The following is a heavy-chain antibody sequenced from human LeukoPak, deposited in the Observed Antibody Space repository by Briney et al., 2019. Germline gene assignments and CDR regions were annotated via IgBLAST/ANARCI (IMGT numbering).Heavy chain of an antibody. CDR1: GFTFNIYF. CDR3: ARCIVVIPVVRGGGYYGMDV. J-gene: IGHJ6*02. D-gene: IGHD2-2*01. V-gene: IGHV3-30*04. CDR2: ISPDGSSE. Sequence: PGGSLRLSCAASGFTFNIYFMHWVRQAPGKGLEWVAVISPDGSSENYADSVRGRFTISRDNAKKTLYLQLNSLRPEDTAVYYCARCIVVIPVVRGGGYYGMDVWGQGTTVTVSS.